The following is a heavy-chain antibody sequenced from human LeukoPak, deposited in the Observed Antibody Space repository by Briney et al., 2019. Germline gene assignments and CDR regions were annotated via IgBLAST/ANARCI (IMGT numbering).Heavy chain of an antibody. Sequence: GGSLRLSCVASGFTFSSSWISLVRQTPGKGLEWVANIDQGGSRTYYGAFVEGRFTISRDNAKNSLYLQMNSLRAEDTAVYYCARSPDTGTVDFWGQGALVTVSS. V-gene: IGHV3-7*01. CDR1: GFTFSSSW. CDR3: ARSPDTGTVDF. J-gene: IGHJ4*02. D-gene: IGHD1-1*01. CDR2: IDQGGSRT.